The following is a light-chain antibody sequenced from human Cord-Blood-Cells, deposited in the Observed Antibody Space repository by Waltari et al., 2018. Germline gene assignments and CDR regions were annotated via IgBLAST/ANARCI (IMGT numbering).Light chain of an antibody. J-gene: IGKJ3*01. V-gene: IGKV4-1*01. Sequence: DIVMTQSPDSLAVSLGERATINFKSSQSVLYSSNNQNYLAWYQQKPGQPPKLLIYWASTRESGVPDRFSGSGSGTDFTRTISSLQAEDVAVYYCQQYYSTPFTFGPGTKVDIK. CDR2: WAS. CDR1: QSVLYSSNNQNY. CDR3: QQYYSTPFT.